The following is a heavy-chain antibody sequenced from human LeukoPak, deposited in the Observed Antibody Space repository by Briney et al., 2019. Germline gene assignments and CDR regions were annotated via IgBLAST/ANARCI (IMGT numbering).Heavy chain of an antibody. CDR3: AKDPIAAVDY. D-gene: IGHD6-13*01. V-gene: IGHV3-23*01. CDR2: ISGSGGST. J-gene: IGHJ4*02. CDR1: GFTFSDYV. Sequence: GGSLRLSCAASGFTFSDYVMTWVRQAPGKGLEWVSAISGSGGSTYYADSVKGRFTISRDNSKNTLYLQMNSLRAEDTAVYYCAKDPIAAVDYWGQGTLVTVSS.